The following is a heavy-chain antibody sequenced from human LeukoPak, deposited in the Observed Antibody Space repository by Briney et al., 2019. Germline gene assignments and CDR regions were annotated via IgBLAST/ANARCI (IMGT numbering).Heavy chain of an antibody. J-gene: IGHJ6*02. Sequence: GASVKVSCKASGYTFTSYYMHWVRQAPGQGLEWMGIINPSGGSTSYAQKFQGRVTMTRDTSTSTVYMELSSLRSEDTAVYYCARELAGYCSGGSCYPSYYYYGMDVWGQGTTATVSS. CDR3: ARELAGYCSGGSCYPSYYYYGMDV. CDR2: INPSGGST. V-gene: IGHV1-46*01. CDR1: GYTFTSYY. D-gene: IGHD2-15*01.